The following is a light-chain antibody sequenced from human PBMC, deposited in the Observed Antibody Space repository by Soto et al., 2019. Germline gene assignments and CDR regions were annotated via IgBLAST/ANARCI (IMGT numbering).Light chain of an antibody. V-gene: IGKV3-20*01. Sequence: ETVLTQSPCTXSLSXGXXXXXXCXXSQSVSSSYLAWYQQKPGQAPRLLIYGASSRATGIPDRFSGSGSGTDFTLTISRLEPEDFAVYYCQQYGSSPWTFGQGTKVDIK. CDR1: QSVSSSY. J-gene: IGKJ1*01. CDR3: QQYGSSPWT. CDR2: GAS.